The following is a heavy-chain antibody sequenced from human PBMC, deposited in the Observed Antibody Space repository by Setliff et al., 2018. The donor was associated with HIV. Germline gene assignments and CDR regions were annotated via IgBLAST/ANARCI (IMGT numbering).Heavy chain of an antibody. D-gene: IGHD2-2*01. Sequence: GESLRLSCAASGFTFEDYTMHWVRQAPGKGLEWVSLISWDGGSTYYADSVKGRFTISRDNSKNSLYLQMNSLRSEDTALYYCAKDITRGDYFMDVWGNGTTVTVSS. CDR2: ISWDGGST. CDR3: AKDITRGDYFMDV. J-gene: IGHJ6*03. V-gene: IGHV3-43*01. CDR1: GFTFEDYT.